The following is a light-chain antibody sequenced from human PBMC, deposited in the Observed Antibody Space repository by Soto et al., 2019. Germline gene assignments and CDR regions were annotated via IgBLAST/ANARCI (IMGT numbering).Light chain of an antibody. CDR3: QQYSIWRT. J-gene: IGKJ1*01. CDR2: DVS. Sequence: EILLTQSPGTLSLSPGERATLSCRASQSVSSYLAWYKQKPGQAPRLLIYDVSSRATGIPDRLSGSGSGTEFTLTISSMQSEDFAVYYCQQYSIWRTFGHGTKVDIK. CDR1: QSVSSY. V-gene: IGKV3D-15*01.